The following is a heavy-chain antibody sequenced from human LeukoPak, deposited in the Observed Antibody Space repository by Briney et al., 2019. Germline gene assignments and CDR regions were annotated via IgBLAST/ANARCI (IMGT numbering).Heavy chain of an antibody. D-gene: IGHD6-19*01. J-gene: IGHJ6*03. CDR3: ARSEYSSGWYIYYYYYYMDV. CDR1: EFTLRNYI. Sequence: PGGSLRLSCTDSEFTLRNYIMNWVRQVPGKGLEWVANIKQDGSEKYYVDSVKGRFTISRDNAKNSLYLQMNSLRAEDTAVYYCARSEYSSGWYIYYYYYYMDVWGKGTTVTVSS. V-gene: IGHV3-7*01. CDR2: IKQDGSEK.